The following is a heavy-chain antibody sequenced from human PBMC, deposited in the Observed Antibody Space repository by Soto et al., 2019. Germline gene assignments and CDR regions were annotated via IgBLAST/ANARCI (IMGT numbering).Heavy chain of an antibody. Sequence: QVQLVQSGAEVKKPGASVKVSCKASGYTFTSYGISWVRQAPGQGLEWMGWISAYNGNTNYAQKLQGRVTMTTDTSTRTAEMELRSLRSKYTAVYYCAREGGPVADILDDAFDIWGQGTMVTVSS. CDR2: ISAYNGNT. D-gene: IGHD2-15*01. CDR1: GYTFTSYG. V-gene: IGHV1-18*01. CDR3: AREGGPVADILDDAFDI. J-gene: IGHJ3*02.